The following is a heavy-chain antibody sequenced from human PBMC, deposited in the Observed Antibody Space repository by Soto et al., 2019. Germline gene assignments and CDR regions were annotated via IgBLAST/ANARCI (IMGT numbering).Heavy chain of an antibody. V-gene: IGHV3-23*01. J-gene: IGHJ4*02. CDR3: AKAISGYNAPLDH. Sequence: EVQMLESGGGLVQPGGSLRFSCAASGFTFSSYAMNWVRQAPGKGLEWVSVISGSGSSTYYADSVKGRFTISRDNSKNTLYVQMNSLRAEDTGVYYCAKAISGYNAPLDHWGQGTRVTVSS. CDR1: GFTFSSYA. CDR2: ISGSGSST. D-gene: IGHD1-20*01.